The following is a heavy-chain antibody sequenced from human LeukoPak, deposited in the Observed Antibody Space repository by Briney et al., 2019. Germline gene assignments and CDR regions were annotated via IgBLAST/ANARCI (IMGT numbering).Heavy chain of an antibody. V-gene: IGHV3-30*04. Sequence: PGGSLRLSCAASGFTFSSYEMNWVRQAPGKGLEWVAVISYDGSNKYYADSVKGRFTISRDNSKNTLYLQMNSLRAEDTAVYYCARDGVVTAIIKSSVYYYYMDVWGKGTTVTVSS. CDR1: GFTFSSYE. J-gene: IGHJ6*03. D-gene: IGHD2-21*02. CDR3: ARDGVVTAIIKSSVYYYYMDV. CDR2: ISYDGSNK.